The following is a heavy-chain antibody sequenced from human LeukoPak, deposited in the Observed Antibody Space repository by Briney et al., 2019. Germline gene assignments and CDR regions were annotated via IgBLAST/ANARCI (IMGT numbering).Heavy chain of an antibody. CDR3: ARVSYSSWYNYYYYYMDV. CDR1: GFTFSSYA. D-gene: IGHD6-13*01. Sequence: GGSLRLSCAASGFTFSSYAMHWVRQAPGKGLEYVSAISSNGGSTYYANSVKGRFNISRDNSKNTLYLQMGSLRAEDMAVYYCARVSYSSWYNYYYYYMDVRGKGTTGTVS. V-gene: IGHV3-64*01. CDR2: ISSNGGST. J-gene: IGHJ6*03.